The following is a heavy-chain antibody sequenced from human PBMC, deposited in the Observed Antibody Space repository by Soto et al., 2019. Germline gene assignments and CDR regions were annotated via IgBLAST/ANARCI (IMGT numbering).Heavy chain of an antibody. D-gene: IGHD4-4*01. Sequence: QLQLQESGPGLAKPSETLSLTCTVSGGSISSSSYFWGWIRQPPGKGLEWIGSIYYSGSTYYNPSLKSRVTVSVDTSKNQFSLKLSSVTAADTAVYYCARHPSNFWFDPWGQGTLVTVSS. V-gene: IGHV4-39*01. CDR3: ARHPSNFWFDP. CDR1: GGSISSSSYF. J-gene: IGHJ5*02. CDR2: IYYSGST.